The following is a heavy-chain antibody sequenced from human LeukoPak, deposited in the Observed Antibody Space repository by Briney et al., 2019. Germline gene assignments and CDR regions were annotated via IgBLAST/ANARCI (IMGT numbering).Heavy chain of an antibody. CDR2: ARYDGINK. V-gene: IGHV3-30*02. CDR3: AKSYGGNFFDY. D-gene: IGHD4-23*01. Sequence: PGGSLRLSCAASGFTFSSYGMHWVSQAPDKGLEWVAFARYDGINKYYADSVRGRFTISRDNSKSTLYLQINSLRTEDTAVYYCAKSYGGNFFDYWGQGTLVTVSS. CDR1: GFTFSSYG. J-gene: IGHJ4*02.